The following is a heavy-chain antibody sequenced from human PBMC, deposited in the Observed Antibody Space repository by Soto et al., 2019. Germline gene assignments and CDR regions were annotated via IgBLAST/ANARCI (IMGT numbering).Heavy chain of an antibody. D-gene: IGHD3-3*01. CDR3: ARVTRGLRVLEWLVHPDY. Sequence: QVQLVQSGAEVKKPGASVKVSCKASGYTFTRYGISWVRQAPGQGLEWMGWISAYNGNTNYAQKLQGRVTMTTDTSTSTAYMELRSLRSDDTAVYYCARVTRGLRVLEWLVHPDYWGQGTLVTVSS. J-gene: IGHJ4*02. CDR1: GYTFTRYG. CDR2: ISAYNGNT. V-gene: IGHV1-18*01.